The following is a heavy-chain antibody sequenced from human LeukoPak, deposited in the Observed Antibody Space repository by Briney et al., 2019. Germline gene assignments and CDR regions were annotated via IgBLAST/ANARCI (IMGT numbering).Heavy chain of an antibody. V-gene: IGHV1-18*01. Sequence: ASVKVSCKASGYTFTSYGISWVRQAPGQGLEWMGWISEYNGNTNYAQKLQGRVTMTTDTSTSTAYMELRSLRSDDTAVYYCARDPIAVAGTGYYYGMDVWGQGTTVTVSS. D-gene: IGHD6-19*01. CDR2: ISEYNGNT. CDR1: GYTFTSYG. CDR3: ARDPIAVAGTGYYYGMDV. J-gene: IGHJ6*02.